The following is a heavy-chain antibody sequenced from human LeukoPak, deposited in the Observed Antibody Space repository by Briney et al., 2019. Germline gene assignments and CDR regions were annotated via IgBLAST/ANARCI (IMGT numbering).Heavy chain of an antibody. D-gene: IGHD3-10*01. Sequence: SETLSLTCAVYGGSFSGYYWSWIRQPPGKGLEWIGEINRSGSTNYNPSLKSRVTISVDTSKNQFSLKLRSVTAADTAAYYCVVLFRRGSESYYIDYWGQGTLVTVSS. CDR1: GGSFSGYY. CDR2: INRSGST. CDR3: VVLFRRGSESYYIDY. J-gene: IGHJ4*02. V-gene: IGHV4-34*01.